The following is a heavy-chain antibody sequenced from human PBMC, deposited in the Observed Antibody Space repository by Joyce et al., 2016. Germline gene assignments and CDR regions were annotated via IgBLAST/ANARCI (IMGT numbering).Heavy chain of an antibody. CDR2: ISGTSYYI. D-gene: IGHD3-16*01. J-gene: IGHJ6*02. CDR1: GSTFSSSS. Sequence: QLVESGGGVVKPGGSLSLSFEASGSTFSSSSMSWFRQAPGKGLEWVAAISGTSYYIFHAETVRGRFTVSRDNAKKTLYLQMNSLRAEDSAVFYCARGGISYYYAMDVWGQGTTVTVSS. CDR3: ARGGISYYYAMDV. V-gene: IGHV3-21*01.